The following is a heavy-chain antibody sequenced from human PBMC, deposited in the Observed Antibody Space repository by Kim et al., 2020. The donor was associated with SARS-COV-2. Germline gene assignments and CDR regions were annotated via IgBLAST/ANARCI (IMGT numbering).Heavy chain of an antibody. Sequence: GGSLRLSCAASGFTFDDYGMSWVRQAPGKGLEWVSGINWNGGSTGYADSVKGRFTISRDNAKNSLYLQMNSLRAEDTALYYCARDKGIAVAGTSLDYWGQGTLVTVSS. D-gene: IGHD6-19*01. V-gene: IGHV3-20*04. CDR2: INWNGGST. CDR1: GFTFDDYG. J-gene: IGHJ4*02. CDR3: ARDKGIAVAGTSLDY.